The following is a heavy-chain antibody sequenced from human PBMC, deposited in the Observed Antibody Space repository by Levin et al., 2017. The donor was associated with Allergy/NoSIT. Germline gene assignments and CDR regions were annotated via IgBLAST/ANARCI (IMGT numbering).Heavy chain of an antibody. V-gene: IGHV4-59*08. D-gene: IGHD6-19*01. CDR1: GGSISSYY. J-gene: IGHJ6*02. CDR3: ARQSIGVAARYYYYGMDG. CDR2: IYYSGST. Sequence: SETLSLTCTVSGGSISSYYWSWIRQPPGKGLEWIGYIYYSGSTNYNPSLKSRVTISVDTSKNQFSLKLSSVTAADTAVYYCARQSIGVAARYYYYGMDGWGQGTTVTVSS.